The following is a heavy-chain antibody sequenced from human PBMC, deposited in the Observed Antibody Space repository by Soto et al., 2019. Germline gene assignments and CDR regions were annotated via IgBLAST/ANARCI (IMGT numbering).Heavy chain of an antibody. CDR2: INAGNGNT. CDR1: GYTFTSYA. CDR3: ARGGGYSGYDFSLLIV. V-gene: IGHV1-3*01. J-gene: IGHJ4*02. Sequence: ASVKVSCKASGYTFTSYAMHWVRQAPGQRLEWMGWINAGNGNTKYSQKFQGRVTITRDTSASTAYMELSSLRSEDTAVYYCARGGGYSGYDFSLLIVWGQGTLVTVSS. D-gene: IGHD5-12*01.